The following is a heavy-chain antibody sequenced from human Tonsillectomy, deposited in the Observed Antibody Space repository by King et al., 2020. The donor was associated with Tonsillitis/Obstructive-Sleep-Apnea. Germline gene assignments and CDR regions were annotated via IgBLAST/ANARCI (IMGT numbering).Heavy chain of an antibody. V-gene: IGHV5-51*01. J-gene: IGHJ5*02. Sequence: QLVQSGAEVKKPGESLKISCEGSSYTFTNYWVGWVRQMPGKGLEWMGIIYPADSDTRYSPSFQGQLTISADKSISTVYLQWSSLKASDTAIYYCARRDVGYCSSTTCSNWFDLWGQGTLVTVPS. CDR3: ARRDVGYCSSTTCSNWFDL. CDR2: IYPADSDT. CDR1: SYTFTNYW. D-gene: IGHD2-2*01.